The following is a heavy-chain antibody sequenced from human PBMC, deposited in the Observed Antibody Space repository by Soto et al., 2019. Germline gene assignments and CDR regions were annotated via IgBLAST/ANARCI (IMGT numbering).Heavy chain of an antibody. CDR1: GFTFSSYA. CDR2: ISGSGGGT. J-gene: IGHJ4*02. V-gene: IGHV3-23*01. Sequence: PGGSLRLSCAASGFTFSSYAMSWVRQAPGKGLEWVSAISGSGGGTYYADSVKGRFTIPRDNSKNTLYLQMNSLRAEDTAVYSCAKAWMDNARQRYFDHWGQGTLVTVS. D-gene: IGHD5-12*01. CDR3: AKAWMDNARQRYFDH.